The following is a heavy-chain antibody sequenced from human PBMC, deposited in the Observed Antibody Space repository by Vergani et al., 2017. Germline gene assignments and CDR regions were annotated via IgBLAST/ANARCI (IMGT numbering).Heavy chain of an antibody. D-gene: IGHD6-6*01. CDR2: IYYSGIT. V-gene: IGHV4-39*01. J-gene: IGHJ4*02. CDR1: GGSISSSSYY. Sequence: QLQLQESGPGLVKPSETLSLTCTVSGGSISSSSYYWGWIRQPPGKGLEWIGSIYYSGITYYNPALKSRVTISVNTSKNQFSLKLSSVTAADTAVYYCARVFEYSSSPAEFDYWGQGTLVTVSS. CDR3: ARVFEYSSSPAEFDY.